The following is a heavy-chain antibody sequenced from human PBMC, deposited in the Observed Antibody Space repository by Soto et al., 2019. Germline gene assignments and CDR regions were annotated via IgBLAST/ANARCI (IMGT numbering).Heavy chain of an antibody. V-gene: IGHV4-59*01. J-gene: IGHJ3*02. CDR2: MYYSGST. D-gene: IGHD2-8*01. Sequence: SETLSLTCTVSGGSISSYYWSWIRQPPGKGLEWIGYMYYSGSTNYNPSLKSRVTISVDTSKNQFSLKLSSVTAADTAVYYCARDFFSGGVFDIWGQGTMVTVSS. CDR3: ARDFFSGGVFDI. CDR1: GGSISSYY.